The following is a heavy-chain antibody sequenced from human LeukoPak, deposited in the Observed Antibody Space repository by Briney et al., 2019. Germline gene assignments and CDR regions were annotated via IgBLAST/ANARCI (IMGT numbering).Heavy chain of an antibody. J-gene: IGHJ4*02. CDR2: IYYSGST. CDR3: ARRGSGWYLGYFDY. V-gene: IGHV4-39*01. D-gene: IGHD6-19*01. Sequence: PSETLSLTCTVSGVSISSSSYCWGWLRQPPGKGLEWIGSIYYSGSTYYNPSLKSRVTISVDTSKNQFSLKLSSVTAADTAVYYCARRGSGWYLGYFDYWGQGTLVTVSS. CDR1: GVSISSSSYC.